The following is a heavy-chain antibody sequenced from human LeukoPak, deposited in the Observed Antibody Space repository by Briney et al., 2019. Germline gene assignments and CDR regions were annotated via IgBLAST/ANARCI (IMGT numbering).Heavy chain of an antibody. J-gene: IGHJ3*02. CDR3: AREGEMATALGAFDI. V-gene: IGHV4-39*02. Sequence: PSETLSLTCTVSGGSISSSNYSWGWIRQPPGKGLEWIGSIYYSGSTYYNPSLKSRVTMPVDTSKNQFSLKLSSVTAADTAVYYCAREGEMATALGAFDIWGQGTMVTVSS. CDR2: IYYSGST. D-gene: IGHD5-24*01. CDR1: GGSISSSNYS.